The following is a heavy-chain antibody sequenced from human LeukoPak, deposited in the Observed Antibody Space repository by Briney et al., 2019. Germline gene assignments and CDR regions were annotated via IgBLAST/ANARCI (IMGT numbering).Heavy chain of an antibody. CDR2: ISGSGDST. CDR1: GFTFNSYA. Sequence: GGSLRLSCAASGFTFNSYAMTWVRQAPGKGLEWVSLISGSGDSTYYADPVKGRFTISRDNSKNTLSLQMNSLRAEDTAVYYCAKGLQIGYATGWKNPFDYWGQGTLVTVSS. V-gene: IGHV3-23*01. CDR3: AKGLQIGYATGWKNPFDY. D-gene: IGHD6-19*01. J-gene: IGHJ4*02.